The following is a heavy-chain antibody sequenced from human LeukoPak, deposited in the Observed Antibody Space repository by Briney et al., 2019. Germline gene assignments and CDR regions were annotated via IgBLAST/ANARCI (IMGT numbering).Heavy chain of an antibody. CDR1: GFIFSNYA. CDR2: ITGRGDET. Sequence: GGSLRLSCAASGFIFSNYALMWVRQAPGRGLEWVSSITGRGDETFYADSVKGRFSLSRDNSKNMLYLQMYSLGAEDTAIYYCAKGAAAGLVDWFDPWGQGTLVTVSS. CDR3: AKGAAAGLVDWFDP. J-gene: IGHJ5*02. D-gene: IGHD6-13*01. V-gene: IGHV3-23*01.